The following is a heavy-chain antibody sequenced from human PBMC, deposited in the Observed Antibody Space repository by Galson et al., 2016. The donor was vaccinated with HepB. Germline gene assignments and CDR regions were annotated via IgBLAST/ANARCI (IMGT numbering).Heavy chain of an antibody. Sequence: TLSLTCTVSGGSISSGGYYWSWIRQHPGKGLEWIGYISYSGNTYYNPSLKSRVTISLDTSKNHLSLRLSSVTAADTAVYYCARVLPNDAFDIWGQGTMVTVSS. V-gene: IGHV4-31*03. CDR3: ARVLPNDAFDI. CDR2: ISYSGNT. CDR1: GGSISSGGYY. J-gene: IGHJ3*02.